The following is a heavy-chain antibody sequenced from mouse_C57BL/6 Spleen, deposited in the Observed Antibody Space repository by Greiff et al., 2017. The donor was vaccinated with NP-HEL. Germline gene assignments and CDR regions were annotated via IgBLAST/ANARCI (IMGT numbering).Heavy chain of an antibody. Sequence: VQLQQPGAELVKPGASVKLSCKASGYTFTSYWMHWVKQRPGQGLEWIGMIHPNSGSTNYNEKFKSKATLTVDKSSSTAYMQLSSLTSEDSAVYYCARRRLTGYAMDYWGQGTSVTVSS. CDR1: GYTFTSYW. J-gene: IGHJ4*01. D-gene: IGHD4-1*01. CDR2: IHPNSGST. V-gene: IGHV1-64*01. CDR3: ARRRLTGYAMDY.